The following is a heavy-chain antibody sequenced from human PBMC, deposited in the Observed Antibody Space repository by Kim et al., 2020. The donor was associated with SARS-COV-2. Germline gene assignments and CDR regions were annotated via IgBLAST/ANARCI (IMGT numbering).Heavy chain of an antibody. V-gene: IGHV5-51*01. Sequence: GESLKISCKGSGYRFTSYWIGWVRQMPGKGLEWMGIIYPGDSDTRYSPSFQGQVTISADKSISTAYLQWSSLKASDTAMYYCARLPEGGRPVGYYGMDVWGQGTTVTVSS. CDR1: GYRFTSYW. CDR2: IYPGDSDT. J-gene: IGHJ6*02. CDR3: ARLPEGGRPVGYYGMDV. D-gene: IGHD1-26*01.